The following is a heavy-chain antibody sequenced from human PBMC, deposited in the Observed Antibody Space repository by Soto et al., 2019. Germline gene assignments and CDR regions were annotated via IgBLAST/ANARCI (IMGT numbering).Heavy chain of an antibody. Sequence: GGSLRLSYAASGFTFTKAWMNWVRQAPGKGLEWVGRIKSRTDGETTDYAAPVKGRFTISRDDSRNTLHLQMDGLSTADTAVYFCSTSPHKRRVRPQPWKYSVVPLPEDFVAFEDFWGQGTLVTVSS. CDR2: IKSRTDGETT. D-gene: IGHD1-1*01. V-gene: IGHV3-15*01. CDR1: GFTFTKAW. J-gene: IGHJ4*02. CDR3: STSPHKRRVRPQPWKYSVVPLPEDFVAFEDF.